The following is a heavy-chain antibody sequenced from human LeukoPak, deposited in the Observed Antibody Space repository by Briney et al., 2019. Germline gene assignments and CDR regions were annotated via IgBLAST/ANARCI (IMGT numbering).Heavy chain of an antibody. CDR3: ARGGADFWSGYSHLNWFDP. CDR1: GGSISSYY. J-gene: IGHJ5*02. Sequence: SETLSLTCTVSGGSISSYYWSWIRQPAGKGLEWIGRIYTSGSTNYNPSLKSRVTMSVDTSKNQFSLKLSSVTAADTAAYYCARGGADFWSGYSHLNWFDPWGQGTLVTVSS. D-gene: IGHD3-3*01. V-gene: IGHV4-4*07. CDR2: IYTSGST.